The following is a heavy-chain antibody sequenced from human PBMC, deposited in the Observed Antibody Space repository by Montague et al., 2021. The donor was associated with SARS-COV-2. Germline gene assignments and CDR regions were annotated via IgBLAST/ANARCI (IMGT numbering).Heavy chain of an antibody. Sequence: SETLSLTCGVFGASIRGNPWSWLRKPPGKGLEWIGDVRDTGTTNYNPSVRSRANIFVDTSKAQFSLTLTSVNAADTAVYYCARFVKTGTTSAFDRWGQGTRVSVSS. CDR1: GASIRGNP. D-gene: IGHD3-3*02. V-gene: IGHV4-59*01. CDR2: VRDTGTT. CDR3: ARFVKTGTTSAFDR. J-gene: IGHJ1*01.